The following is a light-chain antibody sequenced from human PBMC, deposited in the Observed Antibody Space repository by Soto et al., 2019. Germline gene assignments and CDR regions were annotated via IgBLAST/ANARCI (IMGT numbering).Light chain of an antibody. CDR1: QTVIHNY. V-gene: IGKV3-20*01. CDR3: QQYGSSPIT. CDR2: DTS. J-gene: IGKJ5*01. Sequence: EIVLTQSPDTLSLSPVETATLSCRASQTVIHNYLAWHQQKPGQTPRLLVYDTSNRATGVPARFSGSGSGTDFTLTISRLEPEDFAVYYCQQYGSSPITFGQGTRLEIK.